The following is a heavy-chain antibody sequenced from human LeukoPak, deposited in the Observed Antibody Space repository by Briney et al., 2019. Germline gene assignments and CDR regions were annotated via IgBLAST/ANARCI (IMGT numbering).Heavy chain of an antibody. V-gene: IGHV4-59*01. Sequence: PSETLSLTCTVSGGSISSYYWSWIRQPPGKGLEWIGYMHYSGSTNYNPSLKGRVTISVDTSKNQFSLKLSSVTAADTAVYYCARWILYSSGSYSDYWGQGTLVTVSS. J-gene: IGHJ4*02. CDR3: ARWILYSSGSYSDY. CDR1: GGSISSYY. CDR2: MHYSGST. D-gene: IGHD3-10*01.